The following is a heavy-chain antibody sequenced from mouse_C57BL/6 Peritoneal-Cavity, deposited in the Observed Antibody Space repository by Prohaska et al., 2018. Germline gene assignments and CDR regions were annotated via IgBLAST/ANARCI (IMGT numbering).Heavy chain of an antibody. V-gene: IGHV11-2*01. D-gene: IGHD2-1*01. CDR3: MRYGNYWYFDV. CDR1: GFTFSGFW. J-gene: IGHJ1*03. Sequence: EVQLLETGGGLVQPGGSRGLSCEGSGFTFSGFWMSWVRQTPGKTLEWIGDINSDGSVINYAPSIKDRLTIFRDNDKSTLYVQMSNVRSEDTATYFCMRYGNYWYFDVWGTGTTVTVSS. CDR2: INSDGSVI.